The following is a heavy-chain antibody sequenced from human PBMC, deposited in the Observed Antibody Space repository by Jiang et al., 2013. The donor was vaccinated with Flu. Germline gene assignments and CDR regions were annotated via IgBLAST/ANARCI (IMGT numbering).Heavy chain of an antibody. CDR1: GFTFSDYY. V-gene: IGHV3-11*04. D-gene: IGHD6-13*01. J-gene: IGHJ4*02. CDR3: NGGYSSSWYTRDADFDY. Sequence: CAASGFTFSDYYMSWIRQXPGRGWSGFHTLVVVVVPYTTQTPVKGRFTISRDNAKNSLYLQMNSLRAEDTAVYYCNGGYSSSWYTRDADFDYWGQGTLVTVSS. CDR2: LVVVVVP.